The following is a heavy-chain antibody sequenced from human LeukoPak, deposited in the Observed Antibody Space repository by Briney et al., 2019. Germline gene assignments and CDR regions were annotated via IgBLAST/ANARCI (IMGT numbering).Heavy chain of an antibody. J-gene: IGHJ4*02. CDR3: TIAYSGSYLLGY. V-gene: IGHV3-73*01. CDR2: IRSKANSYAT. CDR1: GFTFSGSA. D-gene: IGHD1-26*01. Sequence: GGSLKLSCAASGFTFSGSAMHWVRQASGKGLEWVGRIRSKANSYATAYAASEKGRFTISRDDSKNTAYLQMNSLKTEDTAVYYCTIAYSGSYLLGYWGQGTLVTVSS.